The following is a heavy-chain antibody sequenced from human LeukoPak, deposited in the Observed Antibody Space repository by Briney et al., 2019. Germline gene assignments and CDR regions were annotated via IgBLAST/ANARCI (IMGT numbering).Heavy chain of an antibody. CDR3: AKGGLAGGDAFDI. CDR1: GFTFSSYG. CDR2: IQYDGRNK. J-gene: IGHJ3*02. Sequence: GGSLRLSCVASGFTFSSYGMYWVRQAPGKGLEWVAFIQYDGRNKYYADSVKGRLTISRDNFKNTLYLQMNSLRVEDTAVYYCAKGGLAGGDAFDIGGQGKMVTVSS. D-gene: IGHD3-16*01. V-gene: IGHV3-30*02.